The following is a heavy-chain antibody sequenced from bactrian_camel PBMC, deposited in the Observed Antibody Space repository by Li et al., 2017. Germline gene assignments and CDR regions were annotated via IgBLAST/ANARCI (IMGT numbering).Heavy chain of an antibody. CDR1: GYTVSRKC. CDR3: AAGSLSYGTWACEYAY. CDR2: IDTDTGIT. V-gene: IGHV3S1*01. Sequence: HVQLVESGGGSVQAGGSLRLSCAVSGYTVSRKCMAWFRQAPGKEREGVAHIDTDTGITDYADSVKGRFTISHDNAKNTLYLQMNDLKKEDTGMYYCAAGSLSYGTWACEYAYWGQGTQVTVS. J-gene: IGHJ4*01. D-gene: IGHD3*01.